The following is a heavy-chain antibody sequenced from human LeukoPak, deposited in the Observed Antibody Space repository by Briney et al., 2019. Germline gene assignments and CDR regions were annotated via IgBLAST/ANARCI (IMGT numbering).Heavy chain of an antibody. CDR1: GYTFTGYY. Sequence: ASVKVFCKASGYTFTGYYMHWVRQAPGQGLDWMGWINPNSGGTNYAQKFQGRVTMTRDTSISTAYMELSRLRSDDTAVYYCARDHGMATIIYFDYWGQGTLVTVSS. V-gene: IGHV1-2*02. J-gene: IGHJ4*02. CDR2: INPNSGGT. D-gene: IGHD5-24*01. CDR3: ARDHGMATIIYFDY.